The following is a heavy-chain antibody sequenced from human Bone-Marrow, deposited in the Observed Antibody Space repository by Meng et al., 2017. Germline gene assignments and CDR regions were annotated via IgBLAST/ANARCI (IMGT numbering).Heavy chain of an antibody. V-gene: IGHV1-2*06. J-gene: IGHJ4*02. CDR2: IEPKNGDT. D-gene: IGHD6-13*01. CDR1: GCKFPSYL. Sequence: QVWVVEVWAELKTPGAPWNVSCKPSGCKFPSYLLHWLGRAPGQVLERMGRIEPKNGDTHYAQSFLGRVTMNDHTSISTAYMELSGLRSDDSAMYYLARDEDISAASKLVVDYWGQGTLVTVSS. CDR3: ARDEDISAASKLVVDY.